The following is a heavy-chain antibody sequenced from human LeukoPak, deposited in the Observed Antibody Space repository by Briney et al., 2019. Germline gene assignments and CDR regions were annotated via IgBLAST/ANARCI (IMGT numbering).Heavy chain of an antibody. CDR3: VRRAVVVPAAIAATPDNWFDP. Sequence: GASVKVSCKASGYTFTGYYMHWVRQAPGQGLEWMGWINPNSGGTNYAQKFQGRVTMTRDTSISTAYMELSRLRSDDTAVYYCVRRAVVVPAAIAATPDNWFDPWGQGTLVTVSS. V-gene: IGHV1-2*02. D-gene: IGHD2-2*01. CDR1: GYTFTGYY. CDR2: INPNSGGT. J-gene: IGHJ5*02.